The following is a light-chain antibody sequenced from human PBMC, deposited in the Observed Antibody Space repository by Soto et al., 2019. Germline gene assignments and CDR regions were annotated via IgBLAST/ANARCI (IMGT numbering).Light chain of an antibody. V-gene: IGLV1-40*01. CDR2: GNS. CDR1: SSNIGAGYD. J-gene: IGLJ1*01. Sequence: QSVLTQPPSMSEAPGQRVTISCTGSSSNIGAGYDVHWYQQLPGTAPKLLIYGNSNRPSGVPDRFSGSKSGTSASLAITGLQAEDEADYYCQSYDSSLSVIYVFGTGTKVTVL. CDR3: QSYDSSLSVIYV.